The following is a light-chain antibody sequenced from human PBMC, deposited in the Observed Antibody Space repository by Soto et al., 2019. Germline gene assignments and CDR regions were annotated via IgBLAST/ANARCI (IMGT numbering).Light chain of an antibody. CDR1: SGSVSTSYY. V-gene: IGLV8-61*01. CDR2: STN. J-gene: IGLJ3*02. Sequence: QTVVTQEPSFSVSPGGTVTLTCDLSSGSVSTSYYPSWYQQTPGQAPRTLIYSTNTRSSGVPDRFSGSILGNRAALTITGAQADDESDYYCVLYLGSGIWVFGGGTKVTVL. CDR3: VLYLGSGIWV.